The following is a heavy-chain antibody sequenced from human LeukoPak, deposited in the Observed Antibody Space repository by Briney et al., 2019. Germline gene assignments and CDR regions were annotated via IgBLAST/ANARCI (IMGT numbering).Heavy chain of an antibody. J-gene: IGHJ4*02. CDR2: INPNSGGT. D-gene: IGHD6-6*01. CDR1: GYTFTDYY. CDR3: ATGSSSMLH. V-gene: IGHV1-2*02. Sequence: ASVKVSCKASGYTFTDYYMHWVRQAPGQGLEWMGWINPNSGGTKYAQKFQGRVTMTRDTSITTGYMDLSRLISDDTAVYYCATGSSSMLHWGQGTLVTVSS.